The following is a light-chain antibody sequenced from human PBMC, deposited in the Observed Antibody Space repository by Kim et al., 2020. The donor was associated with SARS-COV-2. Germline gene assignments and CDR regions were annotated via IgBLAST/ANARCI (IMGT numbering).Light chain of an antibody. CDR1: QSISNW. V-gene: IGKV1-12*01. CDR2: DVS. Sequence: DVQMTQSPSSVSASVGDRVTITCRASQSISNWLVWYQQKPGKAPKVLISDVSRLQSGVPSRFRGSGFGTEFTLTISSLQPDDFATYYCQQSSVFPLTFGGGTKVDIK. J-gene: IGKJ4*01. CDR3: QQSSVFPLT.